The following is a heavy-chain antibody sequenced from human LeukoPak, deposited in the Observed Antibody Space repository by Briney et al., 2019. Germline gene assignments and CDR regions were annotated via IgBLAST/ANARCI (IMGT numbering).Heavy chain of an antibody. CDR1: GDSVSTNSAA. J-gene: IGHJ4*02. V-gene: IGHV6-1*01. CDR3: ARDKTYYYDSSGSNVFDY. CDR2: TYYRSKWYN. D-gene: IGHD3-22*01. Sequence: SQTLSLTCAISGDSVSTNSAAWNWIRQSPSSGLEWLGRTYYRSKWYNDYAVSVISRITINPDTSKNQFSLQLSSVTPEDTAVYYCARDKTYYYDSSGSNVFDYWGQGTLVTVSS.